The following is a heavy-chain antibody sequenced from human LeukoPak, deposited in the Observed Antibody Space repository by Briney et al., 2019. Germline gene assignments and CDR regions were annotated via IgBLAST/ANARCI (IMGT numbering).Heavy chain of an antibody. J-gene: IGHJ3*02. D-gene: IGHD4-17*01. CDR2: ISSSSSYI. CDR1: GFTFGSYS. CDR3: ARESRVTTTDAFDI. Sequence: GGSLRLSCAASGFTFGSYSMNWVRQAPGKGLEWVSSISSSSSYIYYADSVKGRFTISRDNAKNSLYLQMNSLRAEDTAVYYCARESRVTTTDAFDIWGQGTMVTVSS. V-gene: IGHV3-21*01.